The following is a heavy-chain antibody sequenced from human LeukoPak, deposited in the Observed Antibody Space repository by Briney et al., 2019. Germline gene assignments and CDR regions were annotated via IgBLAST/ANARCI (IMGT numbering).Heavy chain of an antibody. Sequence: SETLSLTCAVYGGAFSGYDWSWIRQAPGKGVEWIGEINHSGSTNYNASLKRRGTISVETSKNQFSLKLSSVTAADTAVYYCARGSDSSSWYFAQYYYYGMDVWGQGTTVTVSS. CDR2: INHSGST. D-gene: IGHD6-13*01. V-gene: IGHV4-34*01. CDR3: ARGSDSSSWYFAQYYYYGMDV. J-gene: IGHJ6*02. CDR1: GGAFSGYD.